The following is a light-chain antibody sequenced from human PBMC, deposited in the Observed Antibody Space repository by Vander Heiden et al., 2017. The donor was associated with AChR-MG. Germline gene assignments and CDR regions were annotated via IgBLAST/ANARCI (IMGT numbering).Light chain of an antibody. CDR2: KAS. Sequence: DIQMPQSPSTLSASVGDRVTITCRASQSISSWLAWYQQKPGKAPKLLISKASSLERGVPSRFSGSGSGTEFTLTISSLQPDDFATYYCQQYNSFSWTFGQGTKVEIK. CDR3: QQYNSFSWT. V-gene: IGKV1-5*03. CDR1: QSISSW. J-gene: IGKJ1*01.